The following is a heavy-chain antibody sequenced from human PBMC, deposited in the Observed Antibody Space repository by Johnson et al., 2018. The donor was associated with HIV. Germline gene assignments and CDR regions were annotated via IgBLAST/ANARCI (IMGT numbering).Heavy chain of an antibody. Sequence: VQLVESGGGVVRPGGSLRLSCAASGFIFDDYDMSWVRQAPGKGLEWVSGISWNGGSTAYADSVKSRFTISRDNAKNSLYPQMNSLRAEDTALYYCARGVSSGYYSNAFDVWGQGTMATVSS. CDR3: ARGVSSGYYSNAFDV. CDR2: ISWNGGST. CDR1: GFIFDDYD. J-gene: IGHJ3*01. D-gene: IGHD3-22*01. V-gene: IGHV3-20*04.